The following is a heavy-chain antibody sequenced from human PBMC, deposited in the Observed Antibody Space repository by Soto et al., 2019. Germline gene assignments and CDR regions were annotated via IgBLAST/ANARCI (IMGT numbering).Heavy chain of an antibody. D-gene: IGHD6-13*01. CDR2: INHSGST. CDR1: GGSFSGYY. V-gene: IGHV4-34*01. CDR3: ARSFWVPSSWYFKNWFDP. Sequence: SETLSLTCAVYGGSFSGYYWSWIRQPPGKGLEWIGEINHSGSTNYNPSLKSRVTISVDTSKNQFSLKLSSVTAADTAVYYCARSFWVPSSWYFKNWFDPWGQGTLVTVSS. J-gene: IGHJ5*02.